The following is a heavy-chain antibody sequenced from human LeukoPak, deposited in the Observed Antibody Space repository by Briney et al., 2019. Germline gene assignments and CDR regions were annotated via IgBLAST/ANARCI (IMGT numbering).Heavy chain of an antibody. D-gene: IGHD3-9*01. CDR3: ARGVRWADTFTGYYLSGFDH. V-gene: IGHV4-39*07. Sequence: PSETLSLTCTVSGGSISSSSYYWGWIRQPPGKGLEWIGSIYYSGSTYYNPSLKSRVTISVDTSKNQFSLKLSSVTAADTAVYYCARGVRWADTFTGYYLSGFDHWGQGTLVPVSS. J-gene: IGHJ4*02. CDR1: GGSISSSSYY. CDR2: IYYSGST.